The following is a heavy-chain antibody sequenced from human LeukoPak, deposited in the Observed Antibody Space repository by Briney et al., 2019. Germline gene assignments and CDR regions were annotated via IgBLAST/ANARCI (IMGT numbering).Heavy chain of an antibody. D-gene: IGHD1-26*01. V-gene: IGHV4-59*08. CDR3: ASGSYYFDY. Sequence: SETLSLTCTVSGXSIRSYYWSWIRQPPGKGLERIGYIYYSGSTKYNASLKSRATISVDTSKNEFSLKLSSVTAADTAVYYCASGSYYFDYWGQGTLVTVSS. CDR1: GXSIRSYY. CDR2: IYYSGST. J-gene: IGHJ4*02.